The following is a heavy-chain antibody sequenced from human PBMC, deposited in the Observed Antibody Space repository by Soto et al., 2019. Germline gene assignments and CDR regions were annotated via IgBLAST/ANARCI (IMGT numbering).Heavy chain of an antibody. D-gene: IGHD5-12*01. Sequence: PWGSLRLSCAASGFTFSSYAMIFCRHSPGKWLEWVSAISGSGGSTYYADSVKGRFTISRDNSKNTLYLQMNSLRAEDTAVYYCAKELSGYDAGIFDYWGQGTLVTVS. CDR3: AKELSGYDAGIFDY. V-gene: IGHV3-23*01. J-gene: IGHJ4*02. CDR2: ISGSGGST. CDR1: GFTFSSYA.